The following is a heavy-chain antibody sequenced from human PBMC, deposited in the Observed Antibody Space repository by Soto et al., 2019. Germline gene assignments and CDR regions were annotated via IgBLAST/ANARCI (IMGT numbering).Heavy chain of an antibody. CDR1: GYSISSGYH. J-gene: IGHJ5*02. CDR2: IYYSGST. Sequence: SETLSLTCAVSGYSISSGYHWGWIRQPPGKGLEWIGYIYYSGSTNYNPSLKSRVAISVDTSKNQFSLKLSSVTAADTAVYYCARAENYYDFWSGSRNWFDPWGQGTLVTVSS. CDR3: ARAENYYDFWSGSRNWFDP. V-gene: IGHV4-61*01. D-gene: IGHD3-3*01.